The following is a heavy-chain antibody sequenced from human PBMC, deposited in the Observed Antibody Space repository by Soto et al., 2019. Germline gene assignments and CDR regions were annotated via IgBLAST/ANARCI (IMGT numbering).Heavy chain of an antibody. V-gene: IGHV3-23*01. J-gene: IGHJ3*02. CDR1: GFTFSSYA. CDR2: ISGSGGST. D-gene: IGHD3-3*01. CDR3: AKDRSPKVRFFDAFDI. Sequence: EVQLLESGGGLVQPGGSLRLSCAASGFTFSSYAMSWVRQAPGKGLEWVSAISGSGGSTYYADSVKGRFTISRDNSKNTLYLQMNSLRAADTAVYYCAKDRSPKVRFFDAFDIWGQGTMVTVSS.